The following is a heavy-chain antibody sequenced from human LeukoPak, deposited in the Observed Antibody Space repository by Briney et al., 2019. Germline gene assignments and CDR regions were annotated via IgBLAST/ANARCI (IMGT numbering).Heavy chain of an antibody. J-gene: IGHJ4*02. Sequence: GGSLRLSCTASGFTFNAYWMNWVRQAPGTGLEWVAAIKADGSEKYYVDSVKGRFTISRDNAKNSLYLQMNSLRAEDTAVYYCARDWKWTADYWGLGTLVTVSS. D-gene: IGHD1-1*01. CDR3: ARDWKWTADY. CDR1: GFTFNAYW. CDR2: IKADGSEK. V-gene: IGHV3-7*04.